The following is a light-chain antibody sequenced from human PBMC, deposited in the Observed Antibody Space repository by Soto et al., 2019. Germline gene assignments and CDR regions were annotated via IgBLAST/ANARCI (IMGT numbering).Light chain of an antibody. CDR1: HNVNSN. CDR2: GAS. Sequence: EIVMTQSPATLPVSPGETATLSCRASHNVNSNIAWYQQRPGQAPRLLIYGASTRATGIPARFSGSGSGTECTLTISSLQSEDFAVYYCQQYQNWPLAFGGGTKVDIK. J-gene: IGKJ4*01. CDR3: QQYQNWPLA. V-gene: IGKV3-15*01.